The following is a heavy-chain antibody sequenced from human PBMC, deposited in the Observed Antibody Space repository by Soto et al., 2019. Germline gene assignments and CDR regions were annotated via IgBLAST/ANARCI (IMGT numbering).Heavy chain of an antibody. J-gene: IGHJ5*02. D-gene: IGHD2-15*01. CDR1: GFTFSNFP. CDR2: LSVSGATT. CDR3: GTALKNYGNGGTCYVGAPSS. Sequence: PGGSLRLSCAASGFTFSNFPMAWVRQAPGKGLEWVSSLSVSGATTYHADSVKGRFTISRDNSKNTLYLQMNSLRVEDTAIYYCGTALKNYGNGGTCYVGAPSSWGQGTLVTVSS. V-gene: IGHV3-23*01.